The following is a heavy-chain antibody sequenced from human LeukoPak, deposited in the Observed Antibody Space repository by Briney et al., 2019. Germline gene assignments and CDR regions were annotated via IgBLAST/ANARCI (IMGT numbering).Heavy chain of an antibody. V-gene: IGHV3-7*01. J-gene: IGHJ4*02. CDR3: AKWELYSGFYYIDY. CDR1: GFTFSSYW. Sequence: GGSLRLSCAASGFTFSSYWMTWVRQGPGKGLEWVADIKPDGSLIYYVDSVKGRFTISRDNAKNSLYLQMNSLRAEDTAVYYCAKWELYSGFYYIDYWGQGTLATVSS. D-gene: IGHD1-26*01. CDR2: IKPDGSLI.